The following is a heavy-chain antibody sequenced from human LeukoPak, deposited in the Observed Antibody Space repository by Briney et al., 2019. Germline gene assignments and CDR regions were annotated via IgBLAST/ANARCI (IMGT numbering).Heavy chain of an antibody. CDR3: ARGCSSTSCYILEGAFDI. CDR1: GFTFSSYS. J-gene: IGHJ3*02. V-gene: IGHV3-21*01. CDR2: ISSSSSYI. Sequence: GGSLRLSCAASGFTFSSYSMNWVRQAPGKGLEWVSSISSSSSYIYYADSVKGRFTISRDNAKNSLYLQMNSLRAEDTAVYYCARGCSSTSCYILEGAFDIWGQGTMVTVSS. D-gene: IGHD2-2*02.